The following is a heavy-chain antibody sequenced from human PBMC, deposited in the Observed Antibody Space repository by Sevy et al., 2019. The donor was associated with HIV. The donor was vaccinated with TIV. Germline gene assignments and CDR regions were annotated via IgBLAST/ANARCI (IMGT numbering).Heavy chain of an antibody. Sequence: GGSLRLSCAASGFTFSSYWMHWVRQAPGKGLVWVSRINSDGSSTSYAESVKGRFTISRDNAKNTLYLLMNSLRAEDTAVYYCARDLNYYDSSGYYWERYGMDVWGQGTTVTVSS. CDR2: INSDGSST. CDR3: ARDLNYYDSSGYYWERYGMDV. J-gene: IGHJ6*02. D-gene: IGHD3-22*01. V-gene: IGHV3-74*01. CDR1: GFTFSSYW.